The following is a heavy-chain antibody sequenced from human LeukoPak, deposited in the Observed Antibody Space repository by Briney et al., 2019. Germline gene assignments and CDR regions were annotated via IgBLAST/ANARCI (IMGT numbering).Heavy chain of an antibody. V-gene: IGHV3-30-3*01. CDR2: ISYDESST. D-gene: IGHD1-26*01. Sequence: PGGSLRLSCAASGFTFSNYAVRWVRQAPGKGLEWVATISYDESSTYYADSVKGRFTISRDNAKNTLYLQMNSLRAEDTAVYYCARDRGGATAFDYWGQRTLVSVSS. CDR3: ARDRGGATAFDY. J-gene: IGHJ4*02. CDR1: GFTFSNYA.